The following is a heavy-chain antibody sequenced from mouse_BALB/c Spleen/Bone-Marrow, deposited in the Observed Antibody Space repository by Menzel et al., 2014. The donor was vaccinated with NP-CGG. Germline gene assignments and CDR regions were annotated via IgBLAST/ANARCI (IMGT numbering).Heavy chain of an antibody. CDR2: IRNKANGYTT. Sequence: EVQGVESGGGLVQPGGSLRLSCATSGFTFTDYYMNWVRQPPGKALEWLGFIRNKANGYTTEYSASVKGRFTISRDNSQNILYPQMNTLRAVDSATYYCARDKGRVFFDYWGQGTTLTVSS. V-gene: IGHV7-3*02. CDR1: GFTFTDYY. CDR3: ARDKGRVFFDY. J-gene: IGHJ2*01.